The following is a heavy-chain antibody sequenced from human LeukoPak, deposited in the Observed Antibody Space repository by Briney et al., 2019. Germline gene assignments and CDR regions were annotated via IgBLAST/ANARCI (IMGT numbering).Heavy chain of an antibody. V-gene: IGHV4-59*08. CDR3: ARGDYDILTGYYH. Sequence: SETLSLTCTVSGGSISSYYWSWIRQPPGKGLEWIGDIYYSGSTNYNPSLKSRVTISVDTSKNQFSLKLSSVTAADTAVYYCARGDYDILTGYYHWGQGTLVTVSS. J-gene: IGHJ5*02. CDR2: IYYSGST. D-gene: IGHD3-9*01. CDR1: GGSISSYY.